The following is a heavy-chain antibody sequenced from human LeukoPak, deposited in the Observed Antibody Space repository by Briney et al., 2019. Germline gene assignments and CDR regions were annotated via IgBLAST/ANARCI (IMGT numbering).Heavy chain of an antibody. J-gene: IGHJ4*02. CDR2: ISSNSSYI. CDR3: AREGCSSTSCYDY. D-gene: IGHD2-2*01. CDR1: GFTFSSYS. Sequence: GGSLRLSCAASGFTFSSYSMNWVRQAPGKGLEWVSSISSNSSYIYYADSVKGRFTISRDNAKNSLYLQMNSLRAEDTAVYYCAREGCSSTSCYDYWGQGTLVTVSS. V-gene: IGHV3-21*01.